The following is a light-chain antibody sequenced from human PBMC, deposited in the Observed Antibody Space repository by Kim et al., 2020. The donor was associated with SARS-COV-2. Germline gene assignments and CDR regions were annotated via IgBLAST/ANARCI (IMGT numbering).Light chain of an antibody. CDR2: QNT. CDR3: QAWDSSTVI. V-gene: IGLV3-1*01. Sequence: SVSPGQTATITCFGDKLGNQYASWYQQKSGQSPVLVIYQNTNLPSGIPERFSGSNSGNAATLTISGTQALDEADYYCQAWDSSTVIFGGGTQLTVL. J-gene: IGLJ2*01. CDR1: KLGNQY.